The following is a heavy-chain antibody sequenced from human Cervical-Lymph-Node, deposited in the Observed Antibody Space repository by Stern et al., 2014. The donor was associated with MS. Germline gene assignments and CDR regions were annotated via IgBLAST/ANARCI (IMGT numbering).Heavy chain of an antibody. CDR2: ISWNSGNI. Sequence: VQLVESGGGWVQPGTSLRLSCEASGFTFADYVMHWVRHAPGKGLEWVSGISWNSGNIDYADSVKGRFTISRDNAKNSLYLQMNSLRVEDTAFYYCSKETYPYYFDYWGQGTLVTVSP. CDR3: SKETYPYYFDY. J-gene: IGHJ4*02. CDR1: GFTFADYV. V-gene: IGHV3-9*01. D-gene: IGHD2-2*02.